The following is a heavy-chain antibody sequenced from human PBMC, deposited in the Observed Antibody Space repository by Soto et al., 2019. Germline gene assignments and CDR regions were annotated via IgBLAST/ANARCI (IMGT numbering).Heavy chain of an antibody. D-gene: IGHD2-2*01. J-gene: IGHJ3*02. CDR1: GFSFSTYA. CDR2: ISASGATT. Sequence: VQLLESGGNLVQPGGSLRLSCAASGFSFSTYALTWVRQVPGKGLEWVSGISASGATTYYADSVKGRFTISRDNSKNTVFLHMTSLRAEDTALYYCAKWTDTVVEAALAGGAFDSWGQGTTVTVSS. CDR3: AKWTDTVVEAALAGGAFDS. V-gene: IGHV3-23*01.